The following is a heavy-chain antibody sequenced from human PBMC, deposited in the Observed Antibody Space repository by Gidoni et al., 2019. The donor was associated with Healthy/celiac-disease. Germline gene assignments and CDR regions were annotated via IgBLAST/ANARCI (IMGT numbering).Heavy chain of an antibody. CDR3: AKDGSSGYYYYGMDV. J-gene: IGHJ6*02. CDR1: GFNFDDYA. D-gene: IGHD6-19*01. CDR2: ISWNSGSI. V-gene: IGHV3-9*01. Sequence: EVQLVESGALLVQPGRSLRLSCAASGFNFDDYAMHWVRQAPGKGLGWVSGISWNSGSIGYADSVKGRFTISRDNDKNSLYLQMNSLRAEDTALYYCAKDGSSGYYYYGMDVWGQGTTVTVSS.